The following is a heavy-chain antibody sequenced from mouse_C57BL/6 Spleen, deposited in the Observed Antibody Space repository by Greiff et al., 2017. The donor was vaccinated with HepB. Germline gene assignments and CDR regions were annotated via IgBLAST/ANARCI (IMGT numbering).Heavy chain of an antibody. CDR1: GYTFTSYW. Sequence: QVQLQQSGAELVKPGASVKMSCKASGYTFTSYWITWVKQRPGQGLEWIGDIYPGSGSTNYNEKFKSKATLTVDTSSSTAYMQLSSLTSEDSAVYYCAREGIYYYGSRYFDVWGTGTTVTVAS. CDR2: IYPGSGST. V-gene: IGHV1-55*01. CDR3: AREGIYYYGSRYFDV. D-gene: IGHD1-1*01. J-gene: IGHJ1*03.